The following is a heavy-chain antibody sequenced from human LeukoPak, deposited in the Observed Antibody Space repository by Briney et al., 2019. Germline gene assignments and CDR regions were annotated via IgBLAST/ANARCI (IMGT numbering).Heavy chain of an antibody. D-gene: IGHD4-17*01. CDR1: GFTFDDYA. Sequence: GGSLRLSCAASGFTFDDYAMHWVRQAPGKGLEWVSGISWNSGSIGYADSVKGRFTISRDNAKNSLYLQMNSLRAEDTAVYYCARGPTVTTNWFDPWGQGTLVTVSS. J-gene: IGHJ5*02. CDR3: ARGPTVTTNWFDP. V-gene: IGHV3-9*01. CDR2: ISWNSGSI.